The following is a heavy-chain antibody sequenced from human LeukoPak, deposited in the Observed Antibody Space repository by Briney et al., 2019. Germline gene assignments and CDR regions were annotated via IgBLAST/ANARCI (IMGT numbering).Heavy chain of an antibody. D-gene: IGHD3-10*01. V-gene: IGHV4-59*01. Sequence: SETLSLTCTVSGGPISSYYWSWIRQPPGKGLEWIGYIYYSGSTNYNPSLKSRVTISVDTSKNQFSLKLSSVTAADTAVYYCARVVYGSGSSNWFDPWGQGTLVTVSS. J-gene: IGHJ5*02. CDR2: IYYSGST. CDR3: ARVVYGSGSSNWFDP. CDR1: GGPISSYY.